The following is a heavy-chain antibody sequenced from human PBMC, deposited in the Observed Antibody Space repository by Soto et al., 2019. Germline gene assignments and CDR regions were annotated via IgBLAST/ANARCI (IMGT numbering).Heavy chain of an antibody. CDR2: ISGSGGST. Sequence: GGSLILSCAASGFTFSSHSMSWIRKAPGKGLEWVSAISGSGGSTYYADSVKGRFTISRDNSKNTLYLQMNSLRAEDTAVYYCAKDESLLEWLLPVFDYWGQGTLVTVSS. CDR1: GFTFSSHS. J-gene: IGHJ4*02. V-gene: IGHV3-23*01. CDR3: AKDESLLEWLLPVFDY. D-gene: IGHD3-3*01.